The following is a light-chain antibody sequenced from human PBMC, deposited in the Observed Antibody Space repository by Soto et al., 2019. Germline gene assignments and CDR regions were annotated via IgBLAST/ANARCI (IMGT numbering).Light chain of an antibody. CDR1: QGIRTY. CDR3: QQYYSFPWT. V-gene: IGKV1-17*03. Sequence: DIELTQSPSAMSPSVGDRVNITCRASQGIRTYLAWFKQKPGKVPKRLSYSASSVQSGVPSRFSGSGSGTDFTLTISCLKSEDFETYYCQQYYSFPWTFGQGTKVDIK. CDR2: SAS. J-gene: IGKJ1*01.